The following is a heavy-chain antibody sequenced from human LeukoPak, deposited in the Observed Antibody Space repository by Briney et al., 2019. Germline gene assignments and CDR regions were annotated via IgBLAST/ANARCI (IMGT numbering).Heavy chain of an antibody. Sequence: GGSLRLSCAASGFTFSIYWMSWVRQAPGKGLEWVATIKEDGSEKYYVDSVRGRLTISRDNAKNSLYLQMNSLSAEDTAVYYCARGEPNAFDIWGQGTMVTVSS. D-gene: IGHD1-14*01. CDR1: GFTFSIYW. J-gene: IGHJ3*02. CDR3: ARGEPNAFDI. CDR2: IKEDGSEK. V-gene: IGHV3-7*01.